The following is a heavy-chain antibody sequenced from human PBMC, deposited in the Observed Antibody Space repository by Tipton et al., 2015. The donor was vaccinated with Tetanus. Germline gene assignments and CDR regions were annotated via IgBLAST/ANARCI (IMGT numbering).Heavy chain of an antibody. CDR3: ANHDLGI. V-gene: IGHV3-33*06. CDR2: IWCDGSNK. CDR1: GFTFSSYG. D-gene: IGHD3-16*01. Sequence: SGFTFSSYGMHWVRQAPGKGLEWVAVIWCDGSNKYYADSVKGRFSISRDNSKNTLYLQMNSLRAEDTAVYYCANHDLGIWGQGTLVTVSS. J-gene: IGHJ4*02.